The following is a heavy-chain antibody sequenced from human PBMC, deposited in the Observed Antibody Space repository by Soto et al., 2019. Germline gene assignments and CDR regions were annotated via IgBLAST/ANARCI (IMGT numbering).Heavy chain of an antibody. D-gene: IGHD3-22*01. CDR3: ATRTYYYDSSGYYVGFYFDY. V-gene: IGHV1-24*01. J-gene: IGHJ4*02. CDR2: FDPEDGET. CDR1: GYTLTELS. Sequence: QVQLVQSGAEVKKPGASVKVSCKVSGYTLTELSMHWVRQAPGKGLEWMGGFDPEDGETIYAQKFQGRVTMTEDTSTDTAYMELSGLRSEDTAVYYCATRTYYYDSSGYYVGFYFDYWGQGTLVTVSS.